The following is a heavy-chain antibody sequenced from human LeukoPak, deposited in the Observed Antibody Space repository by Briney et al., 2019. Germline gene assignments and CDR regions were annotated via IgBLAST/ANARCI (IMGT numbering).Heavy chain of an antibody. CDR1: GGSLSGYY. V-gene: IGHV4-34*01. J-gene: IGHJ4*02. CDR2: INHSGST. Sequence: SETLSLTCAVYGGSLSGYYWSWIRQPPGKGLEWIGEINHSGSTNYNPSLKSRVTISVDTSKNQFSLKLSSVTAADTAVYYCARGLDYGDLTDYFDYWGQGTLVTVSS. D-gene: IGHD4-17*01. CDR3: ARGLDYGDLTDYFDY.